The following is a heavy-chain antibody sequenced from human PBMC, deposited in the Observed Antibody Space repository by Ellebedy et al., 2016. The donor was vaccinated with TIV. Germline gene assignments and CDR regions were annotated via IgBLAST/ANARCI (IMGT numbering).Heavy chain of an antibody. J-gene: IGHJ6*02. Sequence: GESLKISCTASGFTFGDYAMSWFRQAPGKGLEWVGFIRSKAYGGTTEYAASVKGRFTISRDDSKSIAYLQMNSLKTEDTAVYYCTAASGSYSYYYYGMDVWGQGTTVTVSS. CDR2: IRSKAYGGTT. CDR1: GFTFGDYA. D-gene: IGHD1-26*01. CDR3: TAASGSYSYYYYGMDV. V-gene: IGHV3-49*03.